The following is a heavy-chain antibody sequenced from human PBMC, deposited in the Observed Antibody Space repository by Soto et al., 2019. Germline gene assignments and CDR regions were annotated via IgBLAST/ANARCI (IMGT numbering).Heavy chain of an antibody. J-gene: IGHJ5*02. D-gene: IGHD2-2*02. CDR2: IIPITDTA. CDR3: ATLVPAPIKLFPRLGWFDP. CDR1: GGTFSSET. V-gene: IGHV1-69*01. Sequence: QVQLVQSGAEVKKPGSSVKVSCKASGGTFSSETITWVRLAPGQGLEWMGGIIPITDTANYAQNFQGRVTITADESTSTVYMELSSLRSEDTAAYYCATLVPAPIKLFPRLGWFDPWGQGTLVTVSS.